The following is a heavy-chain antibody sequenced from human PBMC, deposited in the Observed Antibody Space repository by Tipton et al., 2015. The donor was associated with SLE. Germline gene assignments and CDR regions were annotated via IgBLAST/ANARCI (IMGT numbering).Heavy chain of an antibody. D-gene: IGHD3-3*01. CDR2: ISYDGSNK. CDR3: AKDPKAYYDFWTAVDY. J-gene: IGHJ4*02. CDR1: GFTFSSYA. Sequence: SLRLSCAASGFTFSSYAMHWVRQAPGKGLEWVAVISYDGSNKYYADSVKGRFTISRDNSKNTLYLQMNSLRAEDTAVYYCAKDPKAYYDFWTAVDYWGQGTLVTVSS. V-gene: IGHV3-30-3*01.